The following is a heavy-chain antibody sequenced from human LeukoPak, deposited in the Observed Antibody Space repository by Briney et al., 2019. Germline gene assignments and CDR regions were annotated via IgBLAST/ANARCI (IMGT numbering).Heavy chain of an antibody. CDR2: IYSGGST. CDR3: AKPQNTVGELPWFDP. Sequence: GGSLRLSCAASGFTVSSNYMSWVRQAPGKGLEWVSVIYSGGSTYYADSVKGRFTISRDNSKNTLYLQMNSLRAEDTAVYYCAKPQNTVGELPWFDPWGQGTLVTVSS. D-gene: IGHD1-26*01. V-gene: IGHV3-53*01. J-gene: IGHJ5*02. CDR1: GFTVSSNY.